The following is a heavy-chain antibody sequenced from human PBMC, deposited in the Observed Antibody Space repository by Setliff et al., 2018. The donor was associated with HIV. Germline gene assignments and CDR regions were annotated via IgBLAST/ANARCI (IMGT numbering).Heavy chain of an antibody. J-gene: IGHJ3*02. CDR1: GGTFSSYA. CDR2: IIPIFGTA. CDR3: ARDPHLHHSGSYVGAFDI. V-gene: IGHV1-69*05. Sequence: GASVKVSCKASGGTFSSYAISWVRQAPGQGLEWMGGIIPIFGTANYAQKSQGRVTITTDESTSTAYMELSSLRSEDTAVYHCARDPHLHHSGSYVGAFDIWGQGTMVTVSS. D-gene: IGHD3-10*01.